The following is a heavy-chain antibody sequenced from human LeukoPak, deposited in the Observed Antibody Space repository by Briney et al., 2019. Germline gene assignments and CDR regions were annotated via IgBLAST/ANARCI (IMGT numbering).Heavy chain of an antibody. J-gene: IGHJ4*02. CDR3: AKEKEVATIFRYYFDY. CDR2: IRYDGSNK. V-gene: IGHV3-30*02. CDR1: GFTFSSYG. D-gene: IGHD5-12*01. Sequence: GGSLRLSCAASGFTFSSYGMHWVRQAPGKGLEWVAFIRYDGSNKYYADSVKGRFTISRDNSKNTLYLQMNSLRAEDTAVYYCAKEKEVATIFRYYFDYWGQGTLVTVSS.